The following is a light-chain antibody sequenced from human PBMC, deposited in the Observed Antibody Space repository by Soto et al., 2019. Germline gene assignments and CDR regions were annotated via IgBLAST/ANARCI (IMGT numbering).Light chain of an antibody. CDR3: QQYGTSPLT. CDR2: SAS. CDR1: QTVSSNY. V-gene: IGKV3-20*01. Sequence: EIELTQSPGTLSLSPGERATLSCRASQTVSSNYLAWYQQKPGQAPRLLIYSASTRATGIPDRFSGSGSGSDVTLTISRLEPEDFAVYYCQQYGTSPLTFGGGTKVDIK. J-gene: IGKJ4*01.